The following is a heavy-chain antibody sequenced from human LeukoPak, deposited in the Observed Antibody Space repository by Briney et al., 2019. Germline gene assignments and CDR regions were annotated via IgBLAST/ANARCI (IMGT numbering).Heavy chain of an antibody. J-gene: IGHJ4*02. D-gene: IGHD3-3*01. CDR1: GGSISSSSYY. CDR2: IYYSGST. CDR3: ASKYYDFWSGYSNYFDY. Sequence: SETLSLTYTVSGGSISSSSYYWGWIRQPPGKGLEWIGSIYYSGSTYYNPSLKSRVTISVDTSKNQFSLKLSSVTAADTAVYYCASKYYDFWSGYSNYFDYWGQGTLVTVSS. V-gene: IGHV4-39*01.